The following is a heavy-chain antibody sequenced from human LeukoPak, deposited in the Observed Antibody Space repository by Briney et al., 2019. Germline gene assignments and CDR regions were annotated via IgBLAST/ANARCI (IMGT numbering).Heavy chain of an antibody. J-gene: IGHJ4*02. Sequence: ASVKVSCKASGYTFTSYGISWVRQAPGQGLEGMGWISAYNGNTNYAQKLQGRVTMTTDTSTSTAYMELRSLRSDDTAVYYCARDLGYSSSWYRSSIGYWGQGTLVTVSS. CDR2: ISAYNGNT. CDR1: GYTFTSYG. V-gene: IGHV1-18*01. CDR3: ARDLGYSSSWYRSSIGY. D-gene: IGHD6-13*01.